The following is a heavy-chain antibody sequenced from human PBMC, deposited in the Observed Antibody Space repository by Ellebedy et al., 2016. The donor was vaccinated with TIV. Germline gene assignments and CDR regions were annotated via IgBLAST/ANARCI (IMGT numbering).Heavy chain of an antibody. CDR1: GFTFSGYW. V-gene: IGHV3-7*02. Sequence: GGSLRLSCAASGFTFSGYWMSWVRQAPGKGLEWVANIKEDGSEKYYVDSVKGRFTISRDNAKNTLYLQMNSLRTEDTAVYYCARASFYDVDLSGWYFDLWGRGTLVTVSS. D-gene: IGHD3-10*02. CDR2: IKEDGSEK. J-gene: IGHJ2*01. CDR3: ARASFYDVDLSGWYFDL.